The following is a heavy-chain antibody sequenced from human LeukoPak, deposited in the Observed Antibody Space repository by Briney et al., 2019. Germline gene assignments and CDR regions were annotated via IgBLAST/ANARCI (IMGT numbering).Heavy chain of an antibody. CDR2: INPSGGST. J-gene: IGHJ4*02. V-gene: IGHV1-46*01. CDR3: ARDSPRVYYGSGSYYNALGY. D-gene: IGHD3-10*01. Sequence: ASVKVSCKASGYTFTGYYIHWVRQAPGQGLEWMGIINPSGGSTSYAQKFQGRVTMTRYTSTSTVYMELSSLRSEDTTVYYCARDSPRVYYGSGSYYNALGYWGQGTLVTVSS. CDR1: GYTFTGYY.